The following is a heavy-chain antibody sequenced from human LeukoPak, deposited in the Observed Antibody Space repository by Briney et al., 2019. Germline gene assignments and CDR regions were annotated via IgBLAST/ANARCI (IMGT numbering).Heavy chain of an antibody. CDR2: ISVSETP. Sequence: NSSETLSLTCTVSGGSISGHHWSWIRQPAGKGLEWIGRISVSETPNYNSSLKSRVTMSVDTSKNQFSLRLTSVTAADTAVYYCARDLGDWSWAYFAFDYWGQGMRVTVSS. CDR1: GGSISGHH. J-gene: IGHJ4*02. D-gene: IGHD3/OR15-3a*01. V-gene: IGHV4-4*07. CDR3: ARDLGDWSWAYFAFDY.